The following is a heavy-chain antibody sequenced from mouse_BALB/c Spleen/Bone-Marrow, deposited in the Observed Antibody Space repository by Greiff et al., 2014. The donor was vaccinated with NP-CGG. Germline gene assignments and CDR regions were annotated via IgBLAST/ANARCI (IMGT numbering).Heavy chain of an antibody. V-gene: IGHV1-7*01. J-gene: IGHJ3*01. CDR1: GYTFTNYW. CDR3: VYGNYYLAY. Sequence: QVQLQQSGAELAKPGASVKMSCKASGYTFTNYWMHWVKQRPGQGLEWIGYINPSTGYTEYNQKFKDKATLTADKSSSTAYMQLSSLTSEDSAVYYCVYGNYYLAYWGQGTLVTVSA. CDR2: INPSTGYT. D-gene: IGHD2-1*01.